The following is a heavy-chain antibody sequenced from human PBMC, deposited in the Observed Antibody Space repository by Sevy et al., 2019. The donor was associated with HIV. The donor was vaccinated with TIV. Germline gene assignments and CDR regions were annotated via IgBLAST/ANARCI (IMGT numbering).Heavy chain of an antibody. V-gene: IGHV3-30*02. CDR1: GFTFIGYG. Sequence: GGSLRLSCAASGFTFIGYGMYWVRQVPGKGLEWVALIGDDGSEKHYADSVKCRFTISKDNSKYTLYLQMHNLRAEDTAGYSCAKRAASSHGSGSFELYYYMDVWGKGTTVTVSS. J-gene: IGHJ6*03. CDR3: AKRAASSHGSGSFELYYYMDV. CDR2: IGDDGSEK. D-gene: IGHD3-10*01.